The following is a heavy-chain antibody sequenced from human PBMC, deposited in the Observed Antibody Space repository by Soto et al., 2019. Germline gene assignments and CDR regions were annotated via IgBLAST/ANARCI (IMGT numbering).Heavy chain of an antibody. CDR1: GGTFISYA. J-gene: IGHJ6*02. CDR2: IIPIFGTA. V-gene: IGHV1-69*13. CDR3: ARVGTPIAARPSYYYGMDV. D-gene: IGHD6-6*01. Sequence: SVKVSFKASGGTFISYAISGVRQAPGQGLEWMGGIIPIFGTANYAQKFQGRVTITADESTSTAYMELSSLGSEDTAVYYCARVGTPIAARPSYYYGMDVWGQGTTVTVSS.